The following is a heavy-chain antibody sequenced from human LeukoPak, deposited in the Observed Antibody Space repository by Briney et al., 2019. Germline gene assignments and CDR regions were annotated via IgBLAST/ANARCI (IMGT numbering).Heavy chain of an antibody. Sequence: ASVKVSCKASGYTFTNYDINWVRQATGQGLEWMGWLNPNSDNTGYAQKFQGRVTMTRSTSISTAYMELSSLRSEDTVVYYCARNPNRGSGWAILDYWGQGTLVTVSS. D-gene: IGHD6-19*01. CDR2: LNPNSDNT. V-gene: IGHV1-8*01. J-gene: IGHJ4*02. CDR1: GYTFTNYD. CDR3: ARNPNRGSGWAILDY.